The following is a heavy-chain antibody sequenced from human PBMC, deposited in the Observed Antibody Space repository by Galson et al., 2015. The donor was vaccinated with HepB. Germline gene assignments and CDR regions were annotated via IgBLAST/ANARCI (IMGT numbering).Heavy chain of an antibody. Sequence: SLRLSCAASGFTVSSNYMSWVRQAPGKGLEWVSVIYSGGSTYCADSVKGRFTISRDNSKNTLYLQMNSQRAEDTAVYYCASQEANYYYGMDVWGQGTTVTVSS. CDR1: GFTVSSNY. CDR2: IYSGGST. CDR3: ASQEANYYYGMDV. J-gene: IGHJ6*02. V-gene: IGHV3-66*04.